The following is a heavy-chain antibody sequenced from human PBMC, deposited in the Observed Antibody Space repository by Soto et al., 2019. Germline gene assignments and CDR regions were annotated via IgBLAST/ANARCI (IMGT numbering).Heavy chain of an antibody. CDR1: GGSISSGGYS. CDR3: ARAGAATLSDY. J-gene: IGHJ4*02. Sequence: SETLSLTCAVSGGSISSGGYSWSWIRQPPGKGLEWIGYIYYSGSTNYNPSLKSRVTISVDTSKNQFSLKLSSVTAADTAVYYCARAGAATLSDYWGQGPLVTVSS. V-gene: IGHV4-61*08. CDR2: IYYSGST. D-gene: IGHD2-15*01.